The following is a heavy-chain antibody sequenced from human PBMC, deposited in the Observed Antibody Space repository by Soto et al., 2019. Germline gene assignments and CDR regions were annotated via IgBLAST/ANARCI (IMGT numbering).Heavy chain of an antibody. CDR3: ARETSNYYDSSGYVF. Sequence: PSETLSLTCTVSGGSFTGHFWSWVRQPPGKGLEWIGEVSHSGNTKYYPSLRSRVTLSVDSSKNQISLALTSVTAADTAVYYCARETSNYYDSSGYVFWGQGTLVTVSS. D-gene: IGHD3-22*01. V-gene: IGHV4-34*01. J-gene: IGHJ4*02. CDR1: GGSFTGHF. CDR2: VSHSGNT.